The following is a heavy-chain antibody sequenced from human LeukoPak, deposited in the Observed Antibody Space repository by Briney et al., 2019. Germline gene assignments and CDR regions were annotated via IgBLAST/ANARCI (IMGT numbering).Heavy chain of an antibody. D-gene: IGHD2-2*01. CDR2: ISTGSSYI. CDR1: GFTFSSYT. V-gene: IGHV3-21*01. J-gene: IGHJ4*02. CDR3: AKGGCSSTSCYVKGDFDY. Sequence: GGSLRLSCVASGFTFSSYTMNWVRQAPGKGLEWVSSISTGSSYIYYADSVKGRFTISRDNSKNTLYLQMNSLRAEDTAVYYCAKGGCSSTSCYVKGDFDYWGQGTLVTVSS.